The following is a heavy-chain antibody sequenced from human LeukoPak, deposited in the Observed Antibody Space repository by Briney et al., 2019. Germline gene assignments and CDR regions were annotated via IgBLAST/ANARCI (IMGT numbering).Heavy chain of an antibody. CDR1: GFTFSSYG. Sequence: GGSLRLSCAASGFTFSSYGMHWVRQAPGKGLEWVAVISYDGSNKYYADSVKGRFTISRDNSKNTLYLQMNSLRAEDTAVYYCAKDLDPELYYYSMDVWGQGTTVTVSS. CDR2: ISYDGSNK. J-gene: IGHJ6*02. D-gene: IGHD1-26*01. CDR3: AKDLDPELYYYSMDV. V-gene: IGHV3-30*18.